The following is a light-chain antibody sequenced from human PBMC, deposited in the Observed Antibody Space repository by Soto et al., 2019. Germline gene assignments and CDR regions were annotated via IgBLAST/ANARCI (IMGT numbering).Light chain of an antibody. J-gene: IGKJ1*01. V-gene: IGKV3-15*01. CDR2: GAA. CDR3: QQYHNWPA. CDR1: QSVFSS. Sequence: EIVMTQSPATLSVSPGERATLSCRASQSVFSSLAWYQQKPGQAPRLLIYGAATRATGIPGGFSGSGSGTEFTLTISSLQSEDFAVYYCQQYHNWPAFGQGTKVEIK.